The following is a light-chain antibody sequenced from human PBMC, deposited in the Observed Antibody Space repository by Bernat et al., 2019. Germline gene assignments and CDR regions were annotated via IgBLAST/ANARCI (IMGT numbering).Light chain of an antibody. V-gene: IGLV2-14*03. CDR3: SSYPRRSTWV. J-gene: IGLJ3*02. Sequence: QSALTQPASVSGSPGQSITISCTGTSSDDGGYNYVSWYQQHPGKAPKLMIYDVSNRPSGVSNRFSGSKSGNTASLTISGLHAEDAADYYCSSYPRRSTWVFGVGTKLTFL. CDR1: SSDDGGYNY. CDR2: DVS.